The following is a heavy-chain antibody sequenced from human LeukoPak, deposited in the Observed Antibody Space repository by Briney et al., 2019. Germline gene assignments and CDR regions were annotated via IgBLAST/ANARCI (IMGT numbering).Heavy chain of an antibody. D-gene: IGHD3-22*01. J-gene: IGHJ4*02. V-gene: IGHV5-51*01. CDR3: ARRGSYDSSGHFYFDY. Sequence: GESLKISCKGPGYSFTNYWIGWVRQMPGKGLEWMGIIYPGDSDTRYSPSFQGQVTISADKSINTAYLQWGRLKASDTAMYYCARRGSYDSSGHFYFDYWGQGTLVTVSS. CDR2: IYPGDSDT. CDR1: GYSFTNYW.